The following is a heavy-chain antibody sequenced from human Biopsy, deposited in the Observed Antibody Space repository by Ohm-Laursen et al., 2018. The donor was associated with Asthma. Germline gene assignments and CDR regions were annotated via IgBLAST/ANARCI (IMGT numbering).Heavy chain of an antibody. CDR3: ARAQDYYDSRGYYRSFDY. Sequence: SQTLSLTCTVSYGSITSGGYYWTWIRQHPGKGLEWIGFIYYSGSTHYNPSLKSRVSISIDTSKNQFSLKLSSVTAADTAVYYCARAQDYYDSRGYYRSFDYWGQGTLVTVSS. D-gene: IGHD3-22*01. CDR2: IYYSGST. J-gene: IGHJ4*02. CDR1: YGSITSGGYY. V-gene: IGHV4-31*03.